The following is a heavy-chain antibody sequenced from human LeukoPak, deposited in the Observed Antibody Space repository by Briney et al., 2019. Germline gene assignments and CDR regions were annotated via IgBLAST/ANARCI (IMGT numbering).Heavy chain of an antibody. J-gene: IGHJ4*02. CDR1: GLAFSTYT. D-gene: IGHD6-19*01. CDR3: ASVGLNSDSSRWYLLYY. CDR2: ISSTSSSI. V-gene: IGHV3-21*01. Sequence: GGSLRLSCAASGLAFSTYTIKWVCQAPGKGLEWVSSISSTSSSIYYADSMKGRFTISRDHAKNSLYLQMNSLRAEDPAMYYWASVGLNSDSSRWYLLYYWGPGTLVTVSS.